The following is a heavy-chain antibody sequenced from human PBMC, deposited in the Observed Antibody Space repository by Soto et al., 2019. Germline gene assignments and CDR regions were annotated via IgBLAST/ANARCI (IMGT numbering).Heavy chain of an antibody. CDR3: ARGGIAAAAPPDY. Sequence: QVQLQESGPGLVKPSQTLSLTCTVSGGSISSGGYYWSWIRQHPGKGLEGIGYIYYSGSTYYNPSLKSRVTISVDTSKNQFSLKLSSVTAADTAVYYCARGGIAAAAPPDYWGQGTLVTVSS. J-gene: IGHJ4*02. CDR2: IYYSGST. D-gene: IGHD6-13*01. CDR1: GGSISSGGYY. V-gene: IGHV4-31*03.